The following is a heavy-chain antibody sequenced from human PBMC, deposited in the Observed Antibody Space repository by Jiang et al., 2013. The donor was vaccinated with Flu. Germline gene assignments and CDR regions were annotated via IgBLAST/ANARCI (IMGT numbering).Heavy chain of an antibody. CDR3: ARDLGIVYYYYGMDV. Sequence: EWVANIKQDGSEKYYVDSVKGRFTISRDNAKNSLYLQMNSLRAEDTAVYYCARDLGIVYYYYGMDVWGQGTTVTVSS. CDR2: IKQDGSEK. D-gene: IGHD7-27*01. J-gene: IGHJ6*02. V-gene: IGHV3-7*01.